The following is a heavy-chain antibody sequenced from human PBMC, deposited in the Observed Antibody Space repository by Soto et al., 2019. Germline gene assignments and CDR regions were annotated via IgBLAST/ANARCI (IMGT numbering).Heavy chain of an antibody. V-gene: IGHV5-51*01. D-gene: IGHD2-2*01. Sequence: PGESLKISCKGSGYSFTSYWIGWVRQMPGKGPEWMGIIYPGDSDTRYSPSFQGQVTISADKSISTAYLRWSSLKASDTAMYYCARLEDIVVVPAASPFDYWGQGTLVTVSS. J-gene: IGHJ4*02. CDR2: IYPGDSDT. CDR1: GYSFTSYW. CDR3: ARLEDIVVVPAASPFDY.